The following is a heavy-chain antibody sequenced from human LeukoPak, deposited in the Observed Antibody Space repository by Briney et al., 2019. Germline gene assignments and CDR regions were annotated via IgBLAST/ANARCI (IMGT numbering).Heavy chain of an antibody. V-gene: IGHV4-59*12. Sequence: SETLSLTCTVSGDSMSSYYWSWIRLPPGKGLEWIGYIHYTGTTNYNPSLKSRLTISVDRSKNQFSLKLSSVTAADTAVYYCASTRCSGGSCYYYFDYWGQGTLVTVSS. CDR3: ASTRCSGGSCYYYFDY. J-gene: IGHJ4*02. CDR1: GDSMSSYY. CDR2: IHYTGTT. D-gene: IGHD2-15*01.